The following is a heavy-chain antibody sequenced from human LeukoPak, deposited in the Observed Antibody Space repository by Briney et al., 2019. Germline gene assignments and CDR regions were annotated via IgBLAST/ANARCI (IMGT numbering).Heavy chain of an antibody. D-gene: IGHD1-26*01. CDR2: ISWNSGSI. CDR3: ARIYSGSHYS. CDR1: GFTFDDYA. V-gene: IGHV3-9*01. Sequence: GGSLRLSCAASGFTFDDYAMHWVRQAPGKGLEWVSGISWNSGSIGYADSVKGRFTISRDNAKNSLYLQMNSLRAEDTALYYCARIYSGSHYSWGQGTLVTISS. J-gene: IGHJ4*02.